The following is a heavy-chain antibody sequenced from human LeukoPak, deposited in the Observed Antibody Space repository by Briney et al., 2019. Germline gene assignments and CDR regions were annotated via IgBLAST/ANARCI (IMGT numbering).Heavy chain of an antibody. V-gene: IGHV4-34*01. CDR3: ARADYYDSSGYGGS. Sequence: SETLSLTCAVYGGSFSGFYWSWTRQPPGKGLEWIGEINHSGGTNYNPSLKSRVTISVDTSKDQFSLKLSSVTAADTAVYYCARADYYDSSGYGGSWGQGTLVTVSS. D-gene: IGHD3-22*01. CDR1: GGSFSGFY. CDR2: INHSGGT. J-gene: IGHJ4*02.